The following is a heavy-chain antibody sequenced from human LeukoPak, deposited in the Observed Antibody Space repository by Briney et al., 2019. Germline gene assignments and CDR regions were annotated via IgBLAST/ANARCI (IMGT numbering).Heavy chain of an antibody. V-gene: IGHV4-34*01. CDR2: ISHSGST. CDR3: ARLGDAFDI. J-gene: IGHJ3*02. CDR1: GGSFSGYY. Sequence: KPSETLTLTCAVYGGSFSGYYWSWIGQPPGKGLEWIGEISHSGSTKYNPSLKSRVTRSVDTSKNQFSLKLRSVTAADAAVYYCARLGDAFDIWGQGTMVTVSS.